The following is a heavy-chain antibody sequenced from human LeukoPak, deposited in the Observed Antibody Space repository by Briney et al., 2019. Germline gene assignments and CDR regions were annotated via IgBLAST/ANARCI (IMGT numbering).Heavy chain of an antibody. Sequence: PGGSLRLSCAPSGFTYSHHGMHWVRQAPGKGLEWVAVIWSDGTEKYYADSVKGRFTISRDNSKNTLYLEMNSLRGEDTAVYYCAKDAERDFDDSNSLEYWGVGTLVSVSS. CDR2: IWSDGTEK. J-gene: IGHJ4*02. D-gene: IGHD4-11*01. CDR1: GFTYSHHG. CDR3: AKDAERDFDDSNSLEY. V-gene: IGHV3-33*03.